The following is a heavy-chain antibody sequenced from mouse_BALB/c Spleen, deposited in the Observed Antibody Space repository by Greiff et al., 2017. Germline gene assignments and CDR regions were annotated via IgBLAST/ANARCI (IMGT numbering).Heavy chain of an antibody. CDR2: ISYSGST. CDR1: GYSITSDYA. D-gene: IGHD2-3*01. CDR3: ARSDGYYAYYFDY. V-gene: IGHV3-2*02. Sequence: EVKLVESGPGLVKPSQSLSLTCTVTGYSITSDYAWNWIRQFPGNKLEWMGYISYSGSTSYNPSLKSRISITRDTSKNQFFLQLNSVTTEDTATYYCARSDGYYAYYFDYWGQGTTLTVSS. J-gene: IGHJ2*01.